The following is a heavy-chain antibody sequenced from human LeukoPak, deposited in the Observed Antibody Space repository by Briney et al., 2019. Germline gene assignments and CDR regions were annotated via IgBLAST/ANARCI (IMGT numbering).Heavy chain of an antibody. J-gene: IGHJ4*02. CDR1: GYSFTSYW. CDR3: ARPGATIPTPLDY. D-gene: IGHD5-12*01. CDR2: IYPGDSDT. V-gene: IGHV5-51*01. Sequence: GESLKISCKGSGYSFTSYWIGWVRPMPGKGLEWMGIIYPGDSDTRYSPSFQGQVTISANKSISTAYLQWSSLKASDTAMYYCARPGATIPTPLDYWGQGTLVTVSS.